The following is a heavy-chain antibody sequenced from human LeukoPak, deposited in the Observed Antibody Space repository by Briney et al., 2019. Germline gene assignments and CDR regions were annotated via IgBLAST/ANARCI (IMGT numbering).Heavy chain of an antibody. CDR2: IYYSGST. CDR1: GGSISSSSYY. V-gene: IGHV4-39*01. J-gene: IGHJ5*02. Sequence: SVTLSLTCTVSGGSISSSSYYWGWIRQPPGKGLEWIGSIYYSGSTYYNPSLKSRVTISVDTSKNQFSLKLSSVTAADTAVYYCASGIRLRYFDWLSHNWFDPWGQGTLVTVSS. D-gene: IGHD3-9*01. CDR3: ASGIRLRYFDWLSHNWFDP.